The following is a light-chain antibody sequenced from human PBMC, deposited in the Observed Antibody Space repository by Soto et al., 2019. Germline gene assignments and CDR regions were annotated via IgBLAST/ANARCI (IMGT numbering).Light chain of an antibody. CDR3: SSYTSSSTFYV. J-gene: IGLJ1*01. Sequence: QSVLTQPASVSGSPGQSITISCTGTSSDVGGYNYVSWYQQHPGKAPKLMIYDVSNRPSGVSNRFSGSKSGNTASLTISGLQAEDEADYNCSSYTSSSTFYVFGTGTKVTV. V-gene: IGLV2-14*01. CDR1: SSDVGGYNY. CDR2: DVS.